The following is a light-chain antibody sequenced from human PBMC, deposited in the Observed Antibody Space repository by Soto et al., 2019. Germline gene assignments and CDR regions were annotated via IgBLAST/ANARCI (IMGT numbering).Light chain of an antibody. Sequence: QLVLTQPASVSGSPGQSITISCTGASSDIGSNNYVSWFQQRPGKAPTLIIYEVSNRPSGVSTHFSGSKSGNTASLTISGLLPEDEAEYYCSSYTTTTRLFSGGTKLTVL. J-gene: IGLJ3*02. CDR1: SSDIGSNNY. CDR3: SSYTTTTRL. CDR2: EVS. V-gene: IGLV2-14*01.